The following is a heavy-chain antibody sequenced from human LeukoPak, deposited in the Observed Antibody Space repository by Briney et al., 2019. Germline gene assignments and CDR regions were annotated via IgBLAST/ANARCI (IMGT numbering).Heavy chain of an antibody. CDR3: TRGDSSGYYNPTDY. V-gene: IGHV3-49*04. D-gene: IGHD3-22*01. CDR1: GFTFGDYA. J-gene: IGHJ4*02. CDR2: IRSKAYGGTT. Sequence: GGALRLSCTSSGFTFGDYAMSWVGQAPGKGREGVGFIRSKAYGGTTEYAASVKGRFTISRDDSKSIAYLQMNSLKTEDTAVYYCTRGDSSGYYNPTDYWGQGTLVTVSS.